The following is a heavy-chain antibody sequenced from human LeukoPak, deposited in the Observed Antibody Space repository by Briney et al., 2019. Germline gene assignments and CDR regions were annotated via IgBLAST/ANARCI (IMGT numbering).Heavy chain of an antibody. D-gene: IGHD6-19*01. Sequence: GGTLRLSCAASGFTFNNYGMSWVRQAPGKGLEWVSSISVSAGSTDYADSVKGRFTISRDNSKNTLYLQMNSLRVEDTAVYYCAKDLPWYGSGWSTYWGQGILVTVSS. V-gene: IGHV3-23*01. CDR3: AKDLPWYGSGWSTY. CDR1: GFTFNNYG. J-gene: IGHJ4*02. CDR2: ISVSAGST.